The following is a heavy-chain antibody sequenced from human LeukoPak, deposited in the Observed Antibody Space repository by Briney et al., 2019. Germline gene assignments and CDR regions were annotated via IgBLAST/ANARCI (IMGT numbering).Heavy chain of an antibody. CDR2: ISTYNGNT. V-gene: IGHV1-18*01. CDR3: AREGENDYYFYGMDV. CDR1: GYTFTNYG. D-gene: IGHD3-10*01. J-gene: IGHJ6*02. Sequence: ASVKVSCKASGYTFTNYGVSWVRQAPGQGLEWMGWISTYNGNTNYVQRLQGRVTMTTDTSTSTAYMELRSLRSDDTAVYYCAREGENDYYFYGMDVWGQGTTVTVSS.